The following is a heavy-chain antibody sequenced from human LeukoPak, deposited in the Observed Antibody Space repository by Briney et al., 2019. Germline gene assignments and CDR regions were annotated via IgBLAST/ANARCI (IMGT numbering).Heavy chain of an antibody. D-gene: IGHD3-10*01. J-gene: IGHJ4*02. CDR2: ISAYNGNT. V-gene: IGHV1-18*01. CDR3: AARRGSGKDDY. CDR1: GYTFTSYG. Sequence: GASVKVSCKASGYTFTSYGISWVRQAPGQGLEWMGWISAYNGNTNYAQKLQGRVTMTTDTSTSTAYMELSSLRSEDTAVYYCAARRGSGKDDYWGQGTLVTVSS.